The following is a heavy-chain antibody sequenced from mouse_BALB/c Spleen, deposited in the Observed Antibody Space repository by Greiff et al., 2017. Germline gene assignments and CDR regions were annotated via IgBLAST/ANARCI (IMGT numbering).Heavy chain of an antibody. V-gene: IGHV2-9-2*01. CDR3: VRDPLITTVGAMDY. J-gene: IGHJ4*01. CDR2: IWTGGGT. CDR1: GFSLTSYD. D-gene: IGHD1-1*01. Sequence: VQLQESGPGLVAPSQSLSITCTVSGFSLTSYDISWIRQPPGKGLEWLGVIWTGGGTNYNSAFMSRLSISKDNSKSQVFLKMNSLQTDDTAIYYCVRDPLITTVGAMDYWGQGTSVTVSS.